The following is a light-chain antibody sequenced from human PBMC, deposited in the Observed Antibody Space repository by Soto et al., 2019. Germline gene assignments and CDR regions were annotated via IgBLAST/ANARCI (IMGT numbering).Light chain of an antibody. J-gene: IGKJ5*01. CDR3: QQRSNWPPVT. Sequence: EIVLTQSPATLSLSPGERATLSCRASQGVSSYLAWCQQKPGQAPRLLIYDASNRATGIPARFSGSGSGTDFTLTISSLEPEDFAVYYCQQRSNWPPVTFGQGTRLEIK. CDR1: QGVSSY. CDR2: DAS. V-gene: IGKV3-11*01.